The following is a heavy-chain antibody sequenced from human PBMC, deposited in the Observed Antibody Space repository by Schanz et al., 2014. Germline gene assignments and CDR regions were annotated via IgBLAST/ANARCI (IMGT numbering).Heavy chain of an antibody. CDR3: AKYRGYYRVSGSYRELEY. J-gene: IGHJ4*02. CDR1: GFAFSSYG. V-gene: IGHV3-23*01. D-gene: IGHD3-10*01. CDR2: IGVDGTTT. Sequence: EVQLLESGGGLVQPGGSLRLSCLASGFAFSSYGMNWLRQAPGKGLEWVSVIGVDGTTTYYADSVKGRFPISRDNSKNTLYLQMNSLRPEDTAVYYCAKYRGYYRVSGSYRELEYWGQGTLVTVSS.